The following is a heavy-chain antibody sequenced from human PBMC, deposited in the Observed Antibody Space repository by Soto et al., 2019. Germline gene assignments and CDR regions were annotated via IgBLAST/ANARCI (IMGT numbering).Heavy chain of an antibody. D-gene: IGHD3-10*01. CDR3: AHSLRSFYYFGLDV. V-gene: IGHV4-31*03. J-gene: IGHJ6*02. CDR2: IYYSGRI. Sequence: SDTLDRTFRITCASINRGDPDYLNWFRQHPVKGLEWIGYIYYSGRIYYNPSLESRVTISVDTSKNQFSLKLTSVTAADTAVYYCAHSLRSFYYFGLDVWGQGTTVS. CDR1: CASINRGDPDY.